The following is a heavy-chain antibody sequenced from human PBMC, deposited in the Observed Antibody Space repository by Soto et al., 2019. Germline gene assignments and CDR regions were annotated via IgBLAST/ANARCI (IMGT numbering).Heavy chain of an antibody. CDR1: GFTFNTHW. CDR2: IYFDGITT. D-gene: IGHD2-8*01. J-gene: IGHJ4*02. CDR3: ARGGAMGVDY. V-gene: IGHV3-74*01. Sequence: EVQLVESGGGVVQPGGSLRLSCTASGFTFNTHWMHWVRQDTGKGLVWVSRIYFDGITTNYADSVKDRLTVSRDNAKNTVYLHVNTLRDEDTAVDYCARGGAMGVDYWGQGTLGTVAS.